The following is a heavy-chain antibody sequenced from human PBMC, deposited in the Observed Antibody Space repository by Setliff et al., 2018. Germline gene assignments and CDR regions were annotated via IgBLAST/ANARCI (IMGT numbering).Heavy chain of an antibody. CDR1: GFTFSSYA. Sequence: GGSLRLSCAASGFTFSSYAMSWVRQAPGQGLEWVSGISGSGGSTYYADSVKGRFTISRDNSKNTLYLQMNSLRAEDTAVYYCAKDTGPYSSGWYYFDYWGQGTLVTVSS. J-gene: IGHJ4*02. CDR2: ISGSGGST. CDR3: AKDTGPYSSGWYYFDY. V-gene: IGHV3-23*01. D-gene: IGHD6-19*01.